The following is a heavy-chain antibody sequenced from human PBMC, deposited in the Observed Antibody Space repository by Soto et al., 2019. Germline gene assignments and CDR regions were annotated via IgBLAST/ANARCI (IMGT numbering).Heavy chain of an antibody. CDR2: IYYSGST. D-gene: IGHD6-13*01. CDR1: GGSISSYY. CDR3: ARSPIAAAGIFDY. Sequence: NPSETLSLTCTVSGGSISSYYWSWIRQPPGKGLEWIGYIYYSGSTSYNPSLKSRVTISVDTSKNQFSLKLSSVTAADTAVYYCARSPIAAAGIFDYWGQGTLVTVSS. J-gene: IGHJ4*02. V-gene: IGHV4-59*01.